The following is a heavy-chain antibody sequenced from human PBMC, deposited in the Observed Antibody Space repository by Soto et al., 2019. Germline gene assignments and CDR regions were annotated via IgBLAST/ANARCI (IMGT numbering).Heavy chain of an antibody. CDR2: IWYDGSNT. V-gene: IGHV3-33*01. CDR1: GFIFSSFG. Sequence: GGSLRLSCAASGFIFSSFGIHWVRQAPGKGLEWVALIWYDGSNTYYAASVKGRFTISRDNSRNTLYLQMNSLRAEDTAVYHCVRNLLGSGGHFDYWGQGTPVTVAS. CDR3: VRNLLGSGGHFDY. J-gene: IGHJ4*02. D-gene: IGHD7-27*01.